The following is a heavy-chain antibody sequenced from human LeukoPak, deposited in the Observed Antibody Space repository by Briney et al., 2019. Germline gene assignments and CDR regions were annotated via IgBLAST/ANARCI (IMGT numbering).Heavy chain of an antibody. J-gene: IGHJ4*02. CDR3: AVGTYYYAERDY. V-gene: IGHV1-69*04. CDR1: GGTFSSYA. D-gene: IGHD3-10*01. CDR2: IIPILGIA. Sequence: SVKVSCKASGGTFSSYAISWVRQAPGQGLEWMGRIIPILGIANYAQKFQGRVTITADKSASTAYMELSSLRSEDTAVYYCAVGTYYYAERDYWGQGTLVTVSS.